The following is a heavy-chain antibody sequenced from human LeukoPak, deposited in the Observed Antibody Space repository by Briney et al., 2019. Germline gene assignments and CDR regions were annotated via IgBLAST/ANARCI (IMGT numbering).Heavy chain of an antibody. J-gene: IGHJ3*02. Sequence: PGGSLRLSCAASGFTFSSYWMSWVRQAPGKGLEWVANIKQDGSEKYYVDSVKGRFTISRDNAKNSLYLQMNSLRAEDTAVYYCARLTMTVVVIRGDAFDIWGQGTMVTVSS. CDR3: ARLTMTVVVIRGDAFDI. V-gene: IGHV3-7*01. D-gene: IGHD3-22*01. CDR2: IKQDGSEK. CDR1: GFTFSSYW.